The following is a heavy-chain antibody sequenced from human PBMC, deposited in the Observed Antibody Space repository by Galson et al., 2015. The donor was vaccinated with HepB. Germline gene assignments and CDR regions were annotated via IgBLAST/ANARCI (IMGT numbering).Heavy chain of an antibody. J-gene: IGHJ4*02. Sequence: SVKVSCKASGYTFTSYYMHWVRQAPGQGLEWMGIINPSGGSTSYAQKFQCRVTMTRDTSTSTVYMELSSLRSEDTAVYYCARDPPSYPLTTVTPRYYFDYWGQGTLVTVSS. D-gene: IGHD4-17*01. CDR3: ARDPPSYPLTTVTPRYYFDY. V-gene: IGHV1-46*01. CDR2: INPSGGST. CDR1: GYTFTSYY.